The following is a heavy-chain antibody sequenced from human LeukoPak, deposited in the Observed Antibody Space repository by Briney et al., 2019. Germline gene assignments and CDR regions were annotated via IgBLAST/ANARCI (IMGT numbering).Heavy chain of an antibody. CDR3: ARECSSGWYCY. J-gene: IGHJ4*02. CDR2: INPSGGST. CDR1: GDTFTSNY. V-gene: IGHV1-46*01. Sequence: ASVKVSCKASGDTFTSNYMHWVRQAPGQGLEWMGIINPSGGSTSYAQKFQGRVTMTRDTSTSTVYMELSSLRSEDTAVYYCARECSSGWYCYWGQGTLVTVSS. D-gene: IGHD6-19*01.